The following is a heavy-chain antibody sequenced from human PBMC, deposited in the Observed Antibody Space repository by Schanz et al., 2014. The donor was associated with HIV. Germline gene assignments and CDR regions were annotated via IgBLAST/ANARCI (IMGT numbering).Heavy chain of an antibody. J-gene: IGHJ4*02. Sequence: VQLLESGGGVAQPGRSLRLSCAASGFTFSTYGMHWVRQAPGKGLEWVAVISYDGRNKYYADSVKGRFTISRDNSKNTLYLQVKSLRAEDTAVYGCARQGLRFSFWLDYWGQGAQVTVSS. CDR2: ISYDGRNK. CDR1: GFTFSTYG. CDR3: ARQGLRFSFWLDY. D-gene: IGHD4-17*01. V-gene: IGHV3-30*03.